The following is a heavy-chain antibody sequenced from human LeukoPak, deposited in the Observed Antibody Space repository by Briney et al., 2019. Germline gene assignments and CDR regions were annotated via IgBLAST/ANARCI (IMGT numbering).Heavy chain of an antibody. CDR1: DYSISSGYY. CDR3: ARDRGFLVTVYYFDY. D-gene: IGHD3-10*01. Sequence: SETLSLTCTVSDYSISSGYYRGWIRPPPGKGLEWIGSLHHSGRTFYNPSLKSRVTISVDTSKNQVYLNLTSVTAADTAVYFCARDRGFLVTVYYFDYWGQGSLVTVSS. V-gene: IGHV4-38-2*02. J-gene: IGHJ4*02. CDR2: LHHSGRT.